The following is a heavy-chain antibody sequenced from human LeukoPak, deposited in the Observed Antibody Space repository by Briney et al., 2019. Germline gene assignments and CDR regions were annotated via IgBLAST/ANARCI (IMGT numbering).Heavy chain of an antibody. J-gene: IGHJ4*02. CDR3: ARGDYGDYLWYFDY. V-gene: IGHV3-21*01. CDR1: GFTFSSYS. Sequence: VGSLRLPCAASGFTFSSYSMNWVRQAPGKGLEWVSSISSSSSYIYYADSVKGRFTISRDNAKNSLYLQMNSLRAEDTAVYYCARGDYGDYLWYFDYWGQGTLVTVSS. CDR2: ISSSSSYI. D-gene: IGHD4-17*01.